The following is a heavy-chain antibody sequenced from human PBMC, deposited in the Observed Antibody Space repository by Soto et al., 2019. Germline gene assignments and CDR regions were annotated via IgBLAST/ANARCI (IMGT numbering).Heavy chain of an antibody. CDR1: GFTFSSYA. D-gene: IGHD3-3*01. V-gene: IGHV3-23*01. J-gene: IGHJ4*02. CDR2: ISGSGGST. CDR3: AKVPKYDFWSAYYAY. Sequence: EVQLLESGGGLVQPGGSLRLSCAASGFTFSSYAMSWVRQAPGKGLEWVSAISGSGGSTYYADSVKGRFTISRDNSKNTLYLQMNSLRAEETAVYYCAKVPKYDFWSAYYAYWGQGTLGTVSS.